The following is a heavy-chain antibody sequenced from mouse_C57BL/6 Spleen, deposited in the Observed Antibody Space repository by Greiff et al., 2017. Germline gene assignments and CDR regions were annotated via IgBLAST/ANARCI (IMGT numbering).Heavy chain of an antibody. J-gene: IGHJ3*01. Sequence: QVQLQQSGAELVKPGASVKMSCKASGYTFTSYWITWVKQRPGQGLEWIGDIYPGSGSTNYNEKFKSKATLTVDTSSSTAYMQHSSLTSEDSAVXYCVRLPPGTRFAHSGQKTLVSLSA. CDR2: IYPGSGST. CDR3: VRLPPGTRFAH. D-gene: IGHD4-1*01. CDR1: GYTFTSYW. V-gene: IGHV1-55*01.